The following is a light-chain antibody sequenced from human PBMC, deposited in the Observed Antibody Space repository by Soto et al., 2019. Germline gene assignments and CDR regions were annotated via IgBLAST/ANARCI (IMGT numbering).Light chain of an antibody. V-gene: IGKV3-15*01. CDR2: GAS. CDR1: QSVSSN. Sequence: VLTQSPATLSVSPGERATLSCRASQSVSSNLAWYQQKPGQAPRLLIYGASTRAAGIPARFSGSGSGTDFTLTITSLQSEDFGVYYCHQHNNWWTFGQVTRVDIK. J-gene: IGKJ1*01. CDR3: HQHNNWWT.